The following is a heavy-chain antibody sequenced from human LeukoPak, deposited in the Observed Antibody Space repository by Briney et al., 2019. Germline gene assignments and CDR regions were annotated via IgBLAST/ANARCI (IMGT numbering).Heavy chain of an antibody. CDR3: ARGHYDFWSGYQSYGMHV. CDR2: ISYDGSNK. CDR1: GFTFSSYA. D-gene: IGHD3-3*01. Sequence: AGGSLTLSCAASGFTFSSYAMHRVRQAPGKGLEWVGVISYDGSNKYYADSVKGRFTISRDNSKNTLYLQMNSLRAEDTAVYYCARGHYDFWSGYQSYGMHVWGQGTTVTVSS. J-gene: IGHJ6*02. V-gene: IGHV3-30-3*01.